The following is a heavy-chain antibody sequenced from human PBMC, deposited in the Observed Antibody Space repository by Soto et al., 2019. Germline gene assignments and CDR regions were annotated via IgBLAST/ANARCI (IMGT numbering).Heavy chain of an antibody. CDR1: GGSISSSGFY. Sequence: SETLSLTCTVSGGSISSSGFYWGWLRQSPGGGLEWIGNMYYSGSTYYNPSLKSRVTISDDTSRNQFFLKLTSVTAADTAVYYCARRPNYYGSSGFGFYFDYWGQGKLVTV. V-gene: IGHV4-39*01. CDR2: MYYSGST. J-gene: IGHJ4*01. D-gene: IGHD3-22*01. CDR3: ARRPNYYGSSGFGFYFDY.